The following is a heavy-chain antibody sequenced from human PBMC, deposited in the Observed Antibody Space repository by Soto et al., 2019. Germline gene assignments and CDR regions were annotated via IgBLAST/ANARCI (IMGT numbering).Heavy chain of an antibody. CDR3: ARADILTGYPADY. CDR1: GGSISSGGYY. V-gene: IGHV4-31*03. J-gene: IGHJ4*02. Sequence: SPTLSLTCPFSGGSISSGGYYWSWIRQHPGKGLEWIGYIYYSGSTYYNPSLKSRVTISVDTSKNQFSLKLSSVTAADTAVYYCARADILTGYPADYWGQGTLVTVSS. D-gene: IGHD3-9*01. CDR2: IYYSGST.